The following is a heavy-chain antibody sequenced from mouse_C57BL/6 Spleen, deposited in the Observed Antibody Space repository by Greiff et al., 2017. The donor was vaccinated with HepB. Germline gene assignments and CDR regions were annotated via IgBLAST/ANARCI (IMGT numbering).Heavy chain of an antibody. CDR1: GFTFSSYA. CDR2: ISSGGDYI. D-gene: IGHD1-1*01. CDR3: TREPYYGSSLYYAMDY. J-gene: IGHJ4*01. V-gene: IGHV5-9-1*02. Sequence: EVQRVESGAGLVKPGGSLKLSCAASGFTFSSYAMSWVRQTPEKRLEWVAYISSGGDYIYYADTVKGRFTISRDNARNTLYLQMSSLKSDDTAMYYCTREPYYGSSLYYAMDYWGQGTSVTVSS.